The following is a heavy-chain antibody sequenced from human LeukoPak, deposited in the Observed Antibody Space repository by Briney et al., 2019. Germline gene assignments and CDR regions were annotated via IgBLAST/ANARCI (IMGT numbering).Heavy chain of an antibody. V-gene: IGHV4-34*01. J-gene: IGHJ6*02. Sequence: SETLSLTCAVYGGSFSGYYWSWIRQPPGKGLEWIGEINHSGSTNYNPSLKSRVTISVDTSKNQFSLKLSSVTAADTAVYYCARQQQLVHYYYYGMDVWGQGTTVTVSS. D-gene: IGHD6-13*01. CDR3: ARQQQLVHYYYYGMDV. CDR1: GGSFSGYY. CDR2: INHSGST.